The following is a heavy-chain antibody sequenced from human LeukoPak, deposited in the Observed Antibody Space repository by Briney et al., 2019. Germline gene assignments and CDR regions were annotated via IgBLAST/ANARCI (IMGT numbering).Heavy chain of an antibody. CDR2: IFHSGSS. D-gene: IGHD3-10*01. CDR1: GDSYSSNY. V-gene: IGHV4-59*08. Sequence: PSETLPLTCTVSGDSYSSNYWSWIRQPPGKGLEWIGYIFHSGSSNYNPSLKGRVSISVDTSKNQFSLKMNSVTAADTAVYFCARHIRGAYYYFDYWGQGTLVTVSS. J-gene: IGHJ4*02. CDR3: ARHIRGAYYYFDY.